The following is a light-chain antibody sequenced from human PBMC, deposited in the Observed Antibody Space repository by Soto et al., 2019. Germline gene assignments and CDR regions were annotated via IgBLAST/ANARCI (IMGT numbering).Light chain of an antibody. J-gene: IGKJ1*01. Sequence: DIQMTQYPSTLSASVGDRVIITCRASQSISSWLAWYQQKPGKAPKLLISKASNLESGVPSRFSGSGSGTEFTLTVSSLQPDDFATYYCQQYYSYWTFGQGTKVVIK. CDR1: QSISSW. CDR2: KAS. CDR3: QQYYSYWT. V-gene: IGKV1-5*03.